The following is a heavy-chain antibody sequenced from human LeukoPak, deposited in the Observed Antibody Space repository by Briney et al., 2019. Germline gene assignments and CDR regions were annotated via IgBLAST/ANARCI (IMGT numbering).Heavy chain of an antibody. CDR3: ARDRWSSWHYYYMDV. CDR2: FSGSGGNT. V-gene: IGHV3-23*01. D-gene: IGHD6-13*01. Sequence: GGSLRLSCAASGFTFSTYAMSWVRQAPGKGLEWVSAFSGSGGNTYYADSVKGRFTISRDNAKNSLYLQMNSLRAEDTAVYYCARDRWSSWHYYYMDVWGKGTTVTVSS. J-gene: IGHJ6*03. CDR1: GFTFSTYA.